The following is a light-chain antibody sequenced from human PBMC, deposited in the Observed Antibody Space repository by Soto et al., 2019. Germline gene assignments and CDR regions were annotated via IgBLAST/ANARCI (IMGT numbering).Light chain of an antibody. CDR3: QQLSTYPLT. CDR1: QGISSY. V-gene: IGKV1-9*01. CDR2: AAF. J-gene: IGKJ4*01. Sequence: IQLTQSPSSLSASVGDRVTITCRASQGISSYLAWYQQKPGKAPKLLIYAAFTLQSSVPSMFSGSGSGTDCTLTISSRQPEDFATYYCQQLSTYPLTFGGRAKVEIK.